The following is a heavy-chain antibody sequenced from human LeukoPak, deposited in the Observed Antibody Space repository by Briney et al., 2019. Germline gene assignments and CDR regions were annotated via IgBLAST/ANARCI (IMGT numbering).Heavy chain of an antibody. J-gene: IGHJ6*03. Sequence: ASVRVSCKASGYTFTSYDINWVRQAPGQGLEWMGWMNPNSGNTGYAQKFQGRVTMTRNTSISTAYMELSSLRSENTAVYYCARGLAPKIQLRTRFWYYYYMDVWGKGTTVTVSS. CDR2: MNPNSGNT. V-gene: IGHV1-8*01. CDR3: ARGLAPKIQLRTRFWYYYYMDV. CDR1: GYTFTSYD. D-gene: IGHD5-18*01.